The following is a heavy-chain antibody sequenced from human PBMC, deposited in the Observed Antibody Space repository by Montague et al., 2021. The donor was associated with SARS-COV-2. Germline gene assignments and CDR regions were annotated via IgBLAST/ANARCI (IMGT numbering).Heavy chain of an antibody. CDR3: AGGSGYSSGWGYYYGMDV. J-gene: IGHJ6*02. D-gene: IGHD6-19*01. Sequence: SETLSLTCTVSGGSIRNSYWTWIRQPAGKGLELIWRVYTSGSTTXNPSLKSRVTMSVDTSKNQFSLYVTSVSAAATAIYYCAGGSGYSSGWGYYYGMDVWGQGTTVTVSS. CDR2: VYTSGST. CDR1: GGSIRNSY. V-gene: IGHV4-4*07.